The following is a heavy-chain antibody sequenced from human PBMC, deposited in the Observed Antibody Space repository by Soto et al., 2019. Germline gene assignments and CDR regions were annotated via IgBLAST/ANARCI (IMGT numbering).Heavy chain of an antibody. Sequence: SVKVCCKASGFTFTSSAVQWVRQARGQRLEWIGWIVVGSGNTNYAQKFQERVTITRDMSTSTAYMELSSLRSEDTAVYYCAATRGEQWPFDYWGQGALVTVS. D-gene: IGHD6-19*01. J-gene: IGHJ4*02. CDR2: IVVGSGNT. CDR1: GFTFTSSA. V-gene: IGHV1-58*01. CDR3: AATRGEQWPFDY.